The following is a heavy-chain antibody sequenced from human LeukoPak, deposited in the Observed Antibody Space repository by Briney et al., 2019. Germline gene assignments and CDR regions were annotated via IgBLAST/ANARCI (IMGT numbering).Heavy chain of an antibody. CDR1: GFTFSSYW. D-gene: IGHD3-22*01. Sequence: TGGSLRLSCAASGFTFSSYWMSWVRQAPGKGREGGANIKQDGSEKYYVDSVKGRFTIARDNAKNSLYLQMNSLRAEDTAVYYCARVTSDYDPGRSGYVYWGQGTLVTVSS. CDR2: IKQDGSEK. J-gene: IGHJ4*02. V-gene: IGHV3-7*01. CDR3: ARVTSDYDPGRSGYVY.